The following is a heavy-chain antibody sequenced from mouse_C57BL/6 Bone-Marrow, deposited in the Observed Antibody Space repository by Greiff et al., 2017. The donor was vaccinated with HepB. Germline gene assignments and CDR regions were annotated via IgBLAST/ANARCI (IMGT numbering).Heavy chain of an antibody. Sequence: VQVVESGPGLVQPSQSLSITCTVSGFSFTSYGVHWVRQSPGKGLEWLGVIWSGGSTDYNEAFIYRLGISKDNSKRQVFFKMTSLQANDTAIYYCARNFYYGSYWYFDDWGTGTTVTVSS. V-gene: IGHV2-2*02. D-gene: IGHD2-2*01. CDR1: GFSFTSYG. J-gene: IGHJ1*03. CDR3: ARNFYYGSYWYFDD. CDR2: IWSGGST.